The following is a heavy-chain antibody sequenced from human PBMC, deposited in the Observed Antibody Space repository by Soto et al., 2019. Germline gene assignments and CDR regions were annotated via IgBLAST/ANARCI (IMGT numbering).Heavy chain of an antibody. D-gene: IGHD3-22*01. CDR3: ARFYYYSSGYLPSPYYYYYGMDV. CDR2: IKQDGSEK. CDR1: GFTFSSNW. J-gene: IGHJ6*02. V-gene: IGHV3-7*04. Sequence: GGSLRLSCAASGFTFSSNWMSWVRQAPGKGLEWVANIKQDGSEKYYVDSVKGRFTISRDNAKNSLYLQMNSLRAEDTAVYYCARFYYYSSGYLPSPYYYYYGMDVWGQGTTVTVSS.